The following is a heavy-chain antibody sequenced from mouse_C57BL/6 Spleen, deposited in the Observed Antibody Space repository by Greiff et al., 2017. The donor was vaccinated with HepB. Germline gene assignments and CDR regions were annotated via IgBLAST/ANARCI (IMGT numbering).Heavy chain of an antibody. D-gene: IGHD2-4*01. Sequence: EVKLMESGGGLVKPGGSLKLSCAASGFTFSSYTMSWVRQTPEKRLEWVATISGGGGNTYYPDSVKGRFTISRDNAKNTLYLQMSSLRSEDTALYYCARQRDYDDFDYWGQGTTLTVSS. CDR3: ARQRDYDDFDY. J-gene: IGHJ2*01. V-gene: IGHV5-9*01. CDR1: GFTFSSYT. CDR2: ISGGGGNT.